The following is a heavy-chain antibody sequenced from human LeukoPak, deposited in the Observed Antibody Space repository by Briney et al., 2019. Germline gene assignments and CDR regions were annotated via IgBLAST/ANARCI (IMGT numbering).Heavy chain of an antibody. CDR2: INPNSGGT. D-gene: IGHD6-25*01. V-gene: IGHV1-2*02. Sequence: ASVLVSCKTSGCTFTANYIHWVRQAPGQGLEWMGWINPNSGGTNYAQTFHGRVTMTSETSISTAYMDLSSLRFDETAISYCARGVSGTYYFFDYWGPGTLVTVSS. J-gene: IGHJ4*02. CDR1: GCTFTANY. CDR3: ARGVSGTYYFFDY.